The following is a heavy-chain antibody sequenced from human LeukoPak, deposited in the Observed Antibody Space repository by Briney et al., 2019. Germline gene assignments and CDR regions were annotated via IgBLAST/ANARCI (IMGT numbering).Heavy chain of an antibody. J-gene: IGHJ4*02. V-gene: IGHV3-48*04. CDR2: IRGTSSAM. Sequence: GGSLRLSCAASGFSFSGYSMNWVRQAPGKGLEWVAHIRGTSSAMNYAASVRGRFTISRDNAKNALFLEMSSLRAEDTAVYYCARDRDWSFDYWGQGTLVTVPS. D-gene: IGHD3-9*01. CDR3: ARDRDWSFDY. CDR1: GFSFSGYS.